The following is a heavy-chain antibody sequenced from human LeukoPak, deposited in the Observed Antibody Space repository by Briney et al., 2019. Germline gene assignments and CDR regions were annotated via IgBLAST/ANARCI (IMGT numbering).Heavy chain of an antibody. J-gene: IGHJ5*02. V-gene: IGHV4-39*07. Sequence: SETLSLTCTVSGGSISSSSYYWGWIRQPPGKGLEWIGSIYYSGSTYYNPSLKSRVTISVDTSKNQFSLKLSSVTAADTAVYYCARGGNCSGGSCYDPWGQGTLVTVSS. D-gene: IGHD2-15*01. CDR2: IYYSGST. CDR3: ARGGNCSGGSCYDP. CDR1: GGSISSSSYY.